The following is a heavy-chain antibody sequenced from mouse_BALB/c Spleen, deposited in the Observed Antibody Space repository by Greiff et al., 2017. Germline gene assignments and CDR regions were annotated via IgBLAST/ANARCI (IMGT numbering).Heavy chain of an antibody. CDR3: ARFYDGYYRFAY. D-gene: IGHD2-3*01. V-gene: IGHV5-6-5*01. CDR2: ISSGGST. CDR1: GFPFSSYA. J-gene: IGHJ3*01. Sequence: DVKLVESGGGLVKPGGSLKLSCAASGFPFSSYAMSWVRQTPEKRLEWVASISSGGSTYYPDSVKGRFTISRDNARNILYLQMSSLRSEDTAMYYCARFYDGYYRFAYWGQGTLVTVSA.